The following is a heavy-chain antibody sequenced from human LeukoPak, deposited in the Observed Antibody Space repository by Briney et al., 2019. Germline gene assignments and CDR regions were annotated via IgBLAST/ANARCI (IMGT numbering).Heavy chain of an antibody. Sequence: SETLSLTCTVSGGSISSGSYYWSWIRQPAGTGLEWIGRIYTSGSTNYNPSLKSRVTISVDTSKNQFSLKLSSVTAADTAVYYCARDGYYDSSGYPHFDYWGQGTLVTVSS. J-gene: IGHJ4*02. V-gene: IGHV4-61*02. D-gene: IGHD3-22*01. CDR3: ARDGYYDSSGYPHFDY. CDR2: IYTSGST. CDR1: GGSISSGSYY.